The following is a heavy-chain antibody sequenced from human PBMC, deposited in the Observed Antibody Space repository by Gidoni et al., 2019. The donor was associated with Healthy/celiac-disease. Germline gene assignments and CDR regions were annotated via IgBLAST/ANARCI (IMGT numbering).Heavy chain of an antibody. Sequence: QVQLVESGGGVVQPGRSLRLSCAASGFTFSSYGLHWVRKAPGKGLGWVAVIWYDGSNKYYADSVKGRFTISRDNSKNTLYLQMNSLRAEDTAVYYCARDPTYYYDSSGYYRFDYWGQGTLVTVSS. CDR3: ARDPTYYYDSSGYYRFDY. CDR1: GFTFSSYG. J-gene: IGHJ4*02. D-gene: IGHD3-22*01. V-gene: IGHV3-33*01. CDR2: IWYDGSNK.